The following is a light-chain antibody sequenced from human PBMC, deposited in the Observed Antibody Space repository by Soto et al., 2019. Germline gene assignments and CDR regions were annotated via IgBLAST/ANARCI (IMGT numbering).Light chain of an antibody. CDR2: DVS. CDR3: CSYAGSYTV. J-gene: IGLJ3*02. Sequence: QSALTQTRSVSGSPGQSVTISCTGTSSDVGGYNYVSWYQQHPGKAPKLMIYDVSKRPSGVPDRFSGSKSGNTASLTISGLQAEEEADYYCCSYAGSYTVFGGGTKVTVL. V-gene: IGLV2-11*01. CDR1: SSDVGGYNY.